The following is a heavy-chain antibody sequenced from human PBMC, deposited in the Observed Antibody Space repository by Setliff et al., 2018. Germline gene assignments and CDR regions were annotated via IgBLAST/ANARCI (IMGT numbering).Heavy chain of an antibody. CDR3: ARGADYHDTSGYSH. D-gene: IGHD3-22*01. CDR1: GDSLSSGTQY. J-gene: IGHJ4*02. CDR2: INYSGSS. Sequence: SETLSLTCSVLGDSLSSGTQYWAWIRQPPGKGLEWIGNINYSGSSYYNPSLKSRVTMSVDASKNQVSLKVNSVTAADTAVYYCARGADYHDTSGYSHWGQGTLVTVSS. V-gene: IGHV4-39*07.